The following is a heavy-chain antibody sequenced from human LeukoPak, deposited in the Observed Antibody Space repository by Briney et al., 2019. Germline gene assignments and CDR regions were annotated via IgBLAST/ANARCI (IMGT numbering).Heavy chain of an antibody. Sequence: VSAISGSGGSTYYADSVKGRFTISRDNSKNTLYLQMNSLRAEDTAVYYCAKDRGKWFGELVWGQGTLVTVSS. CDR3: AKDRGKWFGELV. D-gene: IGHD3-10*01. V-gene: IGHV3-23*01. CDR2: ISGSGGST. J-gene: IGHJ4*02.